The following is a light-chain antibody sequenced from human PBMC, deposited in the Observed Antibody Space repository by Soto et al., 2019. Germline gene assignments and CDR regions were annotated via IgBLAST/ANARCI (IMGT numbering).Light chain of an antibody. V-gene: IGLV2-11*01. J-gene: IGLJ2*01. CDR1: SSDVGGYNL. CDR3: CSYAGSNTLVI. CDR2: DVR. Sequence: QSALTQPRSVSGSPGQSVTISCTGTSSDVGGYNLVSWYQQHPGKAPKLIIYDVRKRPSGVPDRFSGSKSGNTASLTISGLQAEDEADYHCCSYAGSNTLVIFGGGTKLTVL.